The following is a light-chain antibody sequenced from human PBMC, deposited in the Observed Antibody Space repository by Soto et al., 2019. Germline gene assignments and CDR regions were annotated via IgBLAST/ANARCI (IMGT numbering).Light chain of an antibody. CDR3: QQRSTWPPT. Sequence: EIVLTQSPATLSLSPGESATLSCRASQSVRSYLIWYQQKPGQAPRLLILDASNRATGIPARFSGSGSGTDFTLTISSLEPEDFAVYYCQQRSTWPPTFGGGTRVEI. CDR1: QSVRSY. V-gene: IGKV3-11*01. CDR2: DAS. J-gene: IGKJ4*01.